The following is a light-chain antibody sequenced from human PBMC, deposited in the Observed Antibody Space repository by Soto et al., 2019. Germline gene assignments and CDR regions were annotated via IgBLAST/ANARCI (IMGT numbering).Light chain of an antibody. Sequence: QSVLTQPPSVSGAPGQRVTISLTGSSSNIGAGYDVHWYQQLPGTAPKLLIYGNSNRPSGVPDRFSGSKSGTSASLAITGLQAKNEADYYCQSYDSSLSGPRVFGGGTKLTVL. V-gene: IGLV1-40*01. CDR2: GNS. J-gene: IGLJ3*02. CDR3: QSYDSSLSGPRV. CDR1: SSNIGAGYD.